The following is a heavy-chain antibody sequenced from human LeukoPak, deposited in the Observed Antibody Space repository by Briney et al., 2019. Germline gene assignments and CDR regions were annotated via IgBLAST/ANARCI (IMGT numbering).Heavy chain of an antibody. D-gene: IGHD3-10*01. Sequence: TPGGSLRLSCAASGFTFSSYTLIWVRQAPGKGLEWVSCISSSSSYKEYADSVKGRFTISRDNAKNSLFLQMNSPRAEDTAVYYCASGRGDWGQGTRVTVSS. V-gene: IGHV3-21*01. J-gene: IGHJ4*02. CDR2: ISSSSSYK. CDR3: ASGRGD. CDR1: GFTFSSYT.